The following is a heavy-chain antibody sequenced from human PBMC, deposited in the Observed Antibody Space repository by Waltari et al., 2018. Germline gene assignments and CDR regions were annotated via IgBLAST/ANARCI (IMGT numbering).Heavy chain of an antibody. CDR2: IWFDEYNK. D-gene: IGHD3-10*01. Sequence: QVQLVASGGGVVQPGRSQRLSCAASGFTFSRYGMHWVRQAPGKGLGRVGVIWFDEYNKTYADSVKGRFTISRDNSNNTRYLQMNSLRVEATAVYFCCRDQSLLPLGRSISLVRGLTDALDIWGQGTMVTVSS. V-gene: IGHV3-33*01. CDR3: CRDQSLLPLGRSISLVRGLTDALDI. CDR1: GFTFSRYG. J-gene: IGHJ3*02.